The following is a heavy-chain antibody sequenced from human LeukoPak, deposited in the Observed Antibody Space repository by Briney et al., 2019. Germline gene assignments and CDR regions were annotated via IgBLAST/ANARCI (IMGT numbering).Heavy chain of an antibody. CDR2: IYYSGNT. CDR1: GGSIFTSFY. CDR3: ERGVNWFDP. Sequence: SETLSLTCTVSGGSIFTSFYWDWIRQPPRKGLEWIWGIYYSGNTYYNPSLKSRGPISVDTSQNQFSLSLNSLCAAHTGPCFIERGVNWFDPWGQGTLVTVSS. J-gene: IGHJ5*02. V-gene: IGHV4-39*01.